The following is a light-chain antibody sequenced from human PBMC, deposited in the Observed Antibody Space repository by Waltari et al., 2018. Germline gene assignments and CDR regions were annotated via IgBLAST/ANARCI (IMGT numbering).Light chain of an antibody. J-gene: IGLJ3*02. CDR2: YDS. Sequence: SYVLTQPPSVSVAPGKTARITRGGNNIGSKSVHWYQQKPGQAPVLVIYYDSDRPSGIPERFSGSNSGNTATLTISRVEAGDEADYYCQVWDSSSDHPGVFGGGTKLTVL. CDR3: QVWDSSSDHPGV. CDR1: NIGSKS. V-gene: IGLV3-21*04.